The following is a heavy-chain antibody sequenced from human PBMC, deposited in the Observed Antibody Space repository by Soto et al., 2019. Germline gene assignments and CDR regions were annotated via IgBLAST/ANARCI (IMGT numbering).Heavy chain of an antibody. Sequence: SETLSLTCTVSGGSISSGGYYWSWIRQHPGKGLEWIGYIYYSGSTYYNPSLKSRVTISVDTSKNQFSLKRSSVTAADTAVYYCASSRGSSSSYYDYWGQGTLVTVSS. J-gene: IGHJ4*02. CDR3: ASSRGSSSSYYDY. D-gene: IGHD6-13*01. CDR1: GGSISSGGYY. CDR2: IYYSGST. V-gene: IGHV4-31*03.